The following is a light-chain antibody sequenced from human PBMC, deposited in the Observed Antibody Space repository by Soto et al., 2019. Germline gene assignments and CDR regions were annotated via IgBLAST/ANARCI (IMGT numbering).Light chain of an antibody. Sequence: DIVMTQSPDSLAVSLGERATINCKSSESVLYRSKNKNYLAWYQQKPGQPPKLLIYWASTRESGVPDRFSGSGSGTDFTLPISRLQAEVVAVYYWQQYYSTPLTFGAFTKVEI. V-gene: IGKV4-1*01. CDR1: ESVLYRSKNKNY. CDR3: QQYYSTPLT. CDR2: WAS. J-gene: IGKJ4*01.